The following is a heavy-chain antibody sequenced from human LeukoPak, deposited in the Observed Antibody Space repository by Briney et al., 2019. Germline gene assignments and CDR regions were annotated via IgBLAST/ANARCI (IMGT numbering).Heavy chain of an antibody. V-gene: IGHV1-2*02. CDR3: ARSPHILTGENFDY. CDR1: GYSFTAYY. Sequence: ASVKVSCKASGYSFTAYYMHWVRQAPGQGLEWMGWINPNSGGTNYAQKFQGRVTMTRDTSITTAYMEMSRLRSDDTALYYCARSPHILTGENFDYWGQGTLSPSPQ. CDR2: INPNSGGT. D-gene: IGHD3-9*01. J-gene: IGHJ4*02.